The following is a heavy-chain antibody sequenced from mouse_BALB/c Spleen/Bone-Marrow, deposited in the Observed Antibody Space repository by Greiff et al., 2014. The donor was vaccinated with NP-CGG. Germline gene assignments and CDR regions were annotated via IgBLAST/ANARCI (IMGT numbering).Heavy chain of an antibody. D-gene: IGHD2-4*01. CDR3: ARDDYGV. CDR1: GYSITSDYA. V-gene: IGHV3-2*02. Sequence: EVKLVESGPGLVKPSQSLSLTCTVTGYSITSDYAWNWIRQFPGYKLEWMGYISYSGSTSYNPSLKGRISITRDTSKNQFFLQLNSVTTEDTATYYCARDDYGVWGAGTTVTVSS. CDR2: ISYSGST. J-gene: IGHJ1*01.